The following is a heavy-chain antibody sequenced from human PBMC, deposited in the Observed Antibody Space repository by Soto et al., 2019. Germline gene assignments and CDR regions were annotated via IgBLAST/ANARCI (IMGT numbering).Heavy chain of an antibody. J-gene: IGHJ6*02. CDR2: ISSDGSAK. V-gene: IGHV3-30-3*01. CDR3: ARDGYCSGGSCLDGMDV. CDR1: GFSLSRYS. Sequence: QVQVVESGGGVVQPGTSLRLSCGVSGFSLSRYSMHWVRQAPGKGLEWVALISSDGSAKYYADSVKGRFTISRDDLLYLQMTSLRAEDTAVYYCARDGYCSGGSCLDGMDVWGQGTTVTVSS. D-gene: IGHD2-15*01.